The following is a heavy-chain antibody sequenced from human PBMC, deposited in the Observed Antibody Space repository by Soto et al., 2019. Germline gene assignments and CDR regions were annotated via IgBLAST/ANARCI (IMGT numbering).Heavy chain of an antibody. V-gene: IGHV1-69*01. CDR1: GGTFSSYA. J-gene: IGHJ4*02. D-gene: IGHD6-19*01. CDR3: ARSIAVTGPHFDQ. Sequence: QVHLVQSGAEVKKPGSSVKVSCKASGGTFSSYAISWVRQAPGQGLEWMGGIIPLFGSANYAQRFQDRVTITAYESTSTAYMELSSLRYEDTAVYYCARSIAVTGPHFDQWGQGTVVTVSS. CDR2: IIPLFGSA.